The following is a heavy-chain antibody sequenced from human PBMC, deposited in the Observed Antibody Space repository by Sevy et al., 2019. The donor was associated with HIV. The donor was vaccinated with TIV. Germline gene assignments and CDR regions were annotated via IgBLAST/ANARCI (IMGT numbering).Heavy chain of an antibody. CDR2: IKSKTDGGTK. CDR3: TTDHPRDGEDAFDM. J-gene: IGHJ3*02. Sequence: GESLKISCAASGFTFSNVWLSWVRQAPGKGLGWVGRIKSKTDGGTKDYAAPVKGRFSISRDDSNNTLYLEMNSLKTEDTAAYYCTTDHPRDGEDAFDMWGQGTKVTVSS. V-gene: IGHV3-15*01. CDR1: GFTFSNVW.